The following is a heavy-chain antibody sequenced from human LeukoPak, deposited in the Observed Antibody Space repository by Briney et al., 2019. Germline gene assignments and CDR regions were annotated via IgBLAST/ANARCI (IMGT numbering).Heavy chain of an antibody. CDR1: GGPISSGSYY. D-gene: IGHD3-3*01. J-gene: IGHJ4*02. CDR2: IYTSVST. V-gene: IGHV4-61*02. CDR3: ARTQNYDFWGGYYTGSIL. Sequence: SETLSLTCTGSGGPISSGSYYRSWIRQPAGKGLEWIGRIYTSVSTNYNPSLKSRFTISVDTSKNQFSLKLSTVTATDTAVYYCARTQNYDFWGGYYTGSILWGQGTLVTVSS.